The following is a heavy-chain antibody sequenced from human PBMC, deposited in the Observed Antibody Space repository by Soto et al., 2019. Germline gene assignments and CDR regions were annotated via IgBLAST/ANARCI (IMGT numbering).Heavy chain of an antibody. V-gene: IGHV4-30-4*01. Sequence: QVQLQESGPGLVKPSQTLSLTCTVSGGSISSGDYYWSWIRQPPGKGLEWIGYIYYSGSTYYNPSLKRRVTFSVETSKTLYPLMLSSVAAADTAVYYCVGGVVIFYYYGMDVWGQGTTVTVSS. CDR1: GGSISSGDYY. J-gene: IGHJ6*02. CDR2: IYYSGST. D-gene: IGHD3-3*01. CDR3: VGGVVIFYYYGMDV.